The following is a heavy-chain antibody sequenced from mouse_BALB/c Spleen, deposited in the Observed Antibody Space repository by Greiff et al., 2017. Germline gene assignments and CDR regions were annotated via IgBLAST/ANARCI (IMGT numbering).Heavy chain of an antibody. CDR3: ARGKYGNYGPFAY. D-gene: IGHD2-10*02. CDR1: GYTFTSYT. J-gene: IGHJ3*01. V-gene: IGHV1-4*01. Sequence: VKLQESGAELARPGASVKMSCKASGYTFTSYTMHWVKQRPGQGLEWIGYINPSSGYTNYNQKFKDKATLTADKSSSTAYMQLSSLTSEDSAVYYCARGKYGNYGPFAYWGQGTLVTVSA. CDR2: INPSSGYT.